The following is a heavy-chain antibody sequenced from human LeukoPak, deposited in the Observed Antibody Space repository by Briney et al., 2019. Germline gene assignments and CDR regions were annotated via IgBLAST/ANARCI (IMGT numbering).Heavy chain of an antibody. Sequence: SETLSLTCTVSGGSISSSSYYWGWIRQPPGKGLEWIGSIYYSGSTYYNPSLKSRVTISVDTSKNQFSLKLSSVTAADTAVYYCGLMGYYDILTGSGYNWFDPWGQGTLVTVSS. D-gene: IGHD3-9*01. J-gene: IGHJ5*02. CDR2: IYYSGST. CDR1: GGSISSSSYY. V-gene: IGHV4-39*01. CDR3: GLMGYYDILTGSGYNWFDP.